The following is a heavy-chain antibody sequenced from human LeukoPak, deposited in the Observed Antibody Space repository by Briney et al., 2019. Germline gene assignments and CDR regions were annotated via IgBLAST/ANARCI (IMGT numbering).Heavy chain of an antibody. CDR3: ARSAVVVPAALAYFGY. J-gene: IGHJ4*02. CDR1: GGSISSGSYY. V-gene: IGHV4-61*02. CDR2: IYTSGST. D-gene: IGHD2-2*01. Sequence: PSETLSLTCTVSGGSISSGSYYWSWIRQPAGKGLEWIGRIYTSGSTNYNPSLKSRVTISVDTSKNQFSLKLSSVTAADTAVYYCARSAVVVPAALAYFGYWGQGTLVTVSS.